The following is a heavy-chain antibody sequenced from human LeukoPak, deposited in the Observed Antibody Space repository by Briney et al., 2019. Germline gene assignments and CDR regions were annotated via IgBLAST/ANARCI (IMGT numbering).Heavy chain of an antibody. CDR3: ARIYCSSTSCYNTFDL. J-gene: IGHJ2*01. D-gene: IGHD2-2*02. CDR2: MNPNSGNT. V-gene: IGHV1-8*01. CDR1: GYTFTSYD. Sequence: ASVKVSCKASGYTFTSYDINWVRQATGQGLEWMGWMNPNSGNTGYAQKFQGRVTMTRNTSISTAYMELSSLRSEDTAVYYCARIYCSSTSCYNTFDLWGRGTLVTVSS.